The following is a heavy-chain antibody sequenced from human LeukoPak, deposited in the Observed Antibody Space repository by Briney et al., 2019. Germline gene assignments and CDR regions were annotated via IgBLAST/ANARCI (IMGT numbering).Heavy chain of an antibody. D-gene: IGHD3-10*01. CDR1: GGSISSYY. CDR2: IFYRGST. V-gene: IGHV4-59*01. CDR3: ARGGYYGSGSDDAFDI. J-gene: IGHJ3*02. Sequence: SETLSLTCTVSGGSISSYYWSWIRQPPGKRLEWIGYIFYRGSTNYNLSLKSRVAISEDTSKNQFSLNLSSVTAADTAVYYCARGGYYGSGSDDAFDIWGQGTMVTVSS.